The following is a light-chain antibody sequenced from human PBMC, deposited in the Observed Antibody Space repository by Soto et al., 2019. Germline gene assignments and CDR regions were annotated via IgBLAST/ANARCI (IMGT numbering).Light chain of an antibody. CDR1: QTISTY. CDR3: QQANSFPWT. CDR2: DVS. Sequence: DIQMTQSPSSLSASVGDRVTISCRASQTISTYLHWYQHKPGRAPGLLISDVSTLQSGVPSRFSGSGSGTDFTLTITYLQPEDFATYYCQQANSFPWTFGQGTKVDI. J-gene: IGKJ1*01. V-gene: IGKV1-12*01.